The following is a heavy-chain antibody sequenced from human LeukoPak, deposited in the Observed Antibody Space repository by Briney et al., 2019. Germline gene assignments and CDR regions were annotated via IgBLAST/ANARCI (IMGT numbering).Heavy chain of an antibody. CDR3: ARVLYYGSGSYVPPTVTYYMDV. D-gene: IGHD3-10*01. Sequence: GGSLRLSCVASGFTFSNYVVNWVRQAPGKGLEWVAVLSFDGSNKYYADSVKGRFTISRDNSKNTLYLEMNSLRGEDTAVYYCARVLYYGSGSYVPPTVTYYMDVWGKGTTVTISS. CDR2: LSFDGSNK. CDR1: GFTFSNYV. V-gene: IGHV3-30*04. J-gene: IGHJ6*03.